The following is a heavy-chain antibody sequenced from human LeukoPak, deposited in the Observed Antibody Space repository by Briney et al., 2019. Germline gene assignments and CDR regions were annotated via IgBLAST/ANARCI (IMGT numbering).Heavy chain of an antibody. CDR3: ARVSRGERMGYYYYGMDV. Sequence: SETLSLTCAVYGGSFSGYYWSWIRQPPGKGLEWIGEINHSGSTNNNPSLKSRVTISVDTSKNQFSMKLSSLTAADTAVYYCARVSRGERMGYYYYGMDVWGQGTTVTVSS. D-gene: IGHD1-26*01. V-gene: IGHV4-34*01. CDR2: INHSGST. CDR1: GGSFSGYY. J-gene: IGHJ6*02.